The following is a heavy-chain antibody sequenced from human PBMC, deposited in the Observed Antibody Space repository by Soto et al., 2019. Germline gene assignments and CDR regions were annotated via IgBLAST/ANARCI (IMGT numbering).Heavy chain of an antibody. CDR3: ARDNNDFWSLYPLAFDY. CDR2: IYYSGST. Sequence: SETLSLTCTVSGGSISSGDYYWSWIRQPPGKGLEWIGYIYYSGSTYYNPSLKSRVTISVDTSKNQFSLKLSSVTAADTAVYYCARDNNDFWSLYPLAFDYWGQGALVTVSS. V-gene: IGHV4-30-4*01. J-gene: IGHJ4*02. CDR1: GGSISSGDYY. D-gene: IGHD3-3*01.